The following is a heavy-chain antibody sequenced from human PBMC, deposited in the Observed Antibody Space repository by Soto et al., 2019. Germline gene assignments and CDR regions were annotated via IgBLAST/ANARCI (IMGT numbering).Heavy chain of an antibody. J-gene: IGHJ4*02. Sequence: SETLSLTCAVYGGSFIGYYWSCIRQPPGKGLEWIGEINHSGSTNYNPSLKSRVTISVDTSKNQFSLKLSSVTAADTAVYYCAREGYSYAPFDYWGQGTLVTVSS. CDR1: GGSFIGYY. CDR3: AREGYSYAPFDY. D-gene: IGHD5-18*01. CDR2: INHSGST. V-gene: IGHV4-34*01.